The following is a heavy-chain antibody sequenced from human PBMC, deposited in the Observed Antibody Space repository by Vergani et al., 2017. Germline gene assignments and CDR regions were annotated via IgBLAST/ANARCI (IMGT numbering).Heavy chain of an antibody. Sequence: EVQLVESGGGLVQPGGSLRLSCAASGFTFSSYEMNWVRQAPGKGLDWVSYISSSGSTIYYADSVKGRFTISRDNAKNSLYLQMNSLRAEDTAVYYCAREEGSGWYYFDYWGQGTLVTVSS. J-gene: IGHJ4*02. D-gene: IGHD6-19*01. CDR2: ISSSGSTI. V-gene: IGHV3-48*03. CDR1: GFTFSSYE. CDR3: AREEGSGWYYFDY.